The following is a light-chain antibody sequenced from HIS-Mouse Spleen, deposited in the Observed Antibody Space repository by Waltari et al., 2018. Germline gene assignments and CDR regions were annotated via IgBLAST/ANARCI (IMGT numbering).Light chain of an antibody. CDR1: NIGSKR. CDR3: QVWDSSSDHPV. J-gene: IGLJ3*02. V-gene: IGLV3-21*03. CDR2: DDS. Sequence: SYVLTQPPSVSVAPGKTARITWGGTNIGSKRAHWYQQKPGQAPVLVVYDDSDRPSGIPERFSGSNSGNTATLTISRVEAGDEADYYCQVWDSSSDHPVFGGGTKLTVL.